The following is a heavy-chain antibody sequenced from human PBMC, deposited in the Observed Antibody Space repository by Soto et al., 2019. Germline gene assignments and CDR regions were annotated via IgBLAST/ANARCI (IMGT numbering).Heavy chain of an antibody. D-gene: IGHD3-10*01. CDR3: ARDLWFGELSGGMDV. CDR2: IYYSGST. Sequence: SETLSLTCTVSGGSISSSYWSWMRRPPGKGLEWIGYIYYSGSTNYNPSLKSRVTISVDTSKNQFSLKLSSVTAADTAVYYCARDLWFGELSGGMDVWGQGTTVTVSS. V-gene: IGHV4-59*01. J-gene: IGHJ6*02. CDR1: GGSISSSY.